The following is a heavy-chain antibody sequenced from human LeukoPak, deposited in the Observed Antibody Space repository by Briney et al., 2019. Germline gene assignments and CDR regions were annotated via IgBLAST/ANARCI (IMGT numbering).Heavy chain of an antibody. Sequence: SETLSHTCTVSGGSISSYYWSWIRQPPGKGLEWIGYIYYSGSTNYNPSLKSRVTISVDTSKNQFSLKLSSVTAADTAVYYCARGRRDDYGDLDAFDIWGQGTMVTVSS. D-gene: IGHD4-17*01. J-gene: IGHJ3*02. CDR3: ARGRRDDYGDLDAFDI. CDR1: GGSISSYY. CDR2: IYYSGST. V-gene: IGHV4-59*01.